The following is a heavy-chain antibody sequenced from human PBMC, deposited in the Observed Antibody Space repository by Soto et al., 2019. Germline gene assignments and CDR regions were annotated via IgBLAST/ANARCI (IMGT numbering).Heavy chain of an antibody. J-gene: IGHJ5*02. V-gene: IGHV4-39*02. CDR3: ATQEVGGSYVYTFDP. D-gene: IGHD1-26*01. Sequence: QLQLQESGPGLVKPSETLSLTCTVSGGSISSSSYYWGWIRQPPGKGLEWIGSIYYSGSTYYNPSLKSRVTLSVDTSKNHLSLELSSVTAADTAVYYCATQEVGGSYVYTFDPWGQGTLVTVSS. CDR1: GGSISSSSYY. CDR2: IYYSGST.